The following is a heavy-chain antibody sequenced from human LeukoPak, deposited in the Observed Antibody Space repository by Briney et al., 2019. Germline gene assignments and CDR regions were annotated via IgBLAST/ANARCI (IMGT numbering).Heavy chain of an antibody. Sequence: SETLSLTCTVSGGSISSSSYYWGWIRQPPGKGLEWIGSIYYSGSTYYNPSLKSRVTISVDTSKNQFSLKLSSVTAADTAVYYCAIGWDDDYWGQGTLVTVSS. CDR3: AIGWDDDY. J-gene: IGHJ4*02. CDR2: IYYSGST. V-gene: IGHV4-39*07. CDR1: GGSISSSSYY. D-gene: IGHD6-19*01.